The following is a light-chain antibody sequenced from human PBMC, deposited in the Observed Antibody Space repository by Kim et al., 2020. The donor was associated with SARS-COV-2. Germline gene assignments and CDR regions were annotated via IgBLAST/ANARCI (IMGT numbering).Light chain of an antibody. CDR2: GNS. J-gene: IGLJ2*01. CDR1: SSNIGAGYD. Sequence: VTISCTGSSSNIGAGYDVHWYQQLPGTAPKLLIYGNSNRPSGVPDRFSGSESGTSASLAITGLQAEDEADYYCQYYDSSLSGSVVFGGGTQLTVL. CDR3: QYYDSSLSGSVV. V-gene: IGLV1-40*01.